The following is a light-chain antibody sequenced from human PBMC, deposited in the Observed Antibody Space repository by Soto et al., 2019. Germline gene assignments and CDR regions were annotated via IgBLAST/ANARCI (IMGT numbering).Light chain of an antibody. CDR1: QSVLYDSNNKNY. CDR3: QQYYSAPYT. J-gene: IGKJ2*01. V-gene: IGKV4-1*01. Sequence: DIVMTQSPDSLAVSLGERATINCKSNQSVLYDSNNKNYLAWYQQKPGQPPKLLIHWASNRASAVPDRFSGSGSGADFTLTISSLQAEDVAVYYCQQYYSAPYTFGQGTKLEIK. CDR2: WAS.